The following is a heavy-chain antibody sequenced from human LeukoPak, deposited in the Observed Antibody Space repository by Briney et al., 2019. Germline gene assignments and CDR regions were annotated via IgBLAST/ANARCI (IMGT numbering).Heavy chain of an antibody. Sequence: SETLSLTCTVSGGYIIGYYWNWIRQPPGKGLEWIGNIYSSGNTNSNPSLKSRVTISVDTPKNQFSLKLSSVTAADTAVYYCAREGLAMVRGVLPKEAWGWFDPWGQGTLVTVSS. CDR1: GGYIIGYY. CDR2: IYSSGNT. J-gene: IGHJ5*02. D-gene: IGHD3-10*01. CDR3: AREGLAMVRGVLPKEAWGWFDP. V-gene: IGHV4-4*08.